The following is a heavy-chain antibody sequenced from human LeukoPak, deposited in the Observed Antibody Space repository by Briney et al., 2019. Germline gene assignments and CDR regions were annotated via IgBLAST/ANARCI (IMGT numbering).Heavy chain of an antibody. J-gene: IGHJ4*02. CDR2: IYYSGST. D-gene: IGHD6-13*01. CDR1: GGSISSYY. CDR3: AREGSSWSFDY. Sequence: SETLSLTCTVSGGSISSYYWSWIRQPPGKGLEWIGPIYYSGSTNYNPSLKSRVTISVDTSKSQFSLKLSSVTAADTAVYYCAREGSSWSFDYWGQGTLVTVSS. V-gene: IGHV4-59*01.